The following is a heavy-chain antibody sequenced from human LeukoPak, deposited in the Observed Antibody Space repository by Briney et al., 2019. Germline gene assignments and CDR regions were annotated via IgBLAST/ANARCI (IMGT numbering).Heavy chain of an antibody. CDR3: AREGRITMVRGVGTFDI. CDR2: IYYSGST. J-gene: IGHJ3*02. Sequence: SETLSLTCTVSGGSISSSSYYWGWIRQPPGKGLEWIGSIYYSGSTYYNPSLKSRVTISVDTSKNQFSLKLGSVTAADTAVYYCAREGRITMVRGVGTFDIWGQGTMVTVSS. D-gene: IGHD3-10*01. V-gene: IGHV4-39*01. CDR1: GGSISSSSYY.